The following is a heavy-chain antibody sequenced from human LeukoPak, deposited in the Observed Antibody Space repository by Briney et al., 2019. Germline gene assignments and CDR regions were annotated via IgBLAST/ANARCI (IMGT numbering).Heavy chain of an antibody. V-gene: IGHV4-4*07. J-gene: IGHJ6*04. Sequence: PSETLSLTCTVSGGSISSYYWSWIRQPAGKGLEWIGRIYTSGSTNYNPSLKSRVTMSVDRSKNQFSLKLSSVTAADTAVYYCARVPYSDYYGSGSYYQLYYYYGMDVWGKGTTVTVSS. CDR1: GGSISSYY. CDR2: IYTSGST. CDR3: ARVPYSDYYGSGSYYQLYYYYGMDV. D-gene: IGHD3-10*01.